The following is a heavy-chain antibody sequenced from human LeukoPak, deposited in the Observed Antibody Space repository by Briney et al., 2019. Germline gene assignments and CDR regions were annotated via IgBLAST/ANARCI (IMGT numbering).Heavy chain of an antibody. J-gene: IGHJ5*02. D-gene: IGHD3-16*02. V-gene: IGHV4-4*02. CDR2: IFHTGST. CDR3: ARWMITRLGDSSLTFWFDP. CDR1: GGSMSNNW. Sequence: PSETLSLTCAVSGGSMSNNWWSWVRQPPGKGLEWIGEIFHTGSTNYNPSLKSRVTISVDKSKNQFSLNLNSVTAADTAVYYCARWMITRLGDSSLTFWFDPWGQGILVTVSS.